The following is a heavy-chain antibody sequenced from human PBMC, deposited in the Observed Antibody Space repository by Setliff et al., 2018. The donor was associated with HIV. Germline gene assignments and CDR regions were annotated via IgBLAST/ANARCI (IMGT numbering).Heavy chain of an antibody. CDR1: GGSLNGYS. Sequence: SETLSLTCTVSGGSLNGYSWSWIRQAAGEGLEWVGRFHATGVTNYSPSLKSRVSMSIDKSKSQFSLKLTSVTAADTAIYYCARRIYGNNPYFDYWGQGTLVTVSS. V-gene: IGHV4-4*07. J-gene: IGHJ4*02. D-gene: IGHD4-17*01. CDR3: ARRIYGNNPYFDY. CDR2: FHATGVT.